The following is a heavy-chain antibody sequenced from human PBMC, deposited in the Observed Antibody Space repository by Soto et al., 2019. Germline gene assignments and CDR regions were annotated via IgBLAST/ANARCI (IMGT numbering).Heavy chain of an antibody. CDR2: ISSSGSTI. Sequence: PVGSLRLSCAASGFTFSSYEMNWVRQAPGKGLEWVPYISSSGSTIYYADSVKGRFTISRDNAKNSLYLQMNSLRAEDTAVYYCATTYRPNYYYYYGMDVWGQGTTVTVSS. V-gene: IGHV3-48*03. CDR3: ATTYRPNYYYYYGMDV. D-gene: IGHD4-4*01. J-gene: IGHJ6*02. CDR1: GFTFSSYE.